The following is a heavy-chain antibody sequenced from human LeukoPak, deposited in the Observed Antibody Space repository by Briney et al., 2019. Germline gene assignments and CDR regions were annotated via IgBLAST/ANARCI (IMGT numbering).Heavy chain of an antibody. CDR1: GYTFTGYY. V-gene: IGHV1-2*02. Sequence: ASVKVSCTASGYTFTGYYMHWVRQAPGQGLEWMGWINPNSGGTNYAQKFQGRVTMTRDTSISTAYMELSRLRSDDTAVYYCARGSYDILTGYPQGNNWFDPWGQGTLVTVFS. CDR3: ARGSYDILTGYPQGNNWFDP. D-gene: IGHD3-9*01. CDR2: INPNSGGT. J-gene: IGHJ5*02.